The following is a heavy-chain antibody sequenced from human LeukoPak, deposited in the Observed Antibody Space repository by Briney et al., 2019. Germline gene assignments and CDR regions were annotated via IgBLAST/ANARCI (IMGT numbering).Heavy chain of an antibody. Sequence: PSETLSLTCTVSGGSIGTYSWNWIRQPPGKGLEWIGYIYYSGTTNYNPSLKSRVTISVDTSKNQFSLKLSSVTAADTAVYYCASAYDSFTIDIWGQGTMVTVSS. J-gene: IGHJ3*02. V-gene: IGHV4-59*08. CDR3: ASAYDSFTIDI. CDR1: GGSIGTYS. CDR2: IYYSGTT. D-gene: IGHD3-22*01.